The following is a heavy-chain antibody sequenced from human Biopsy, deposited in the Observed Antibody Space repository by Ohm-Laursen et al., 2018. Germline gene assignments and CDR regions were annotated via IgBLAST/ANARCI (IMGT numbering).Heavy chain of an antibody. Sequence: ASVKVSCKASRYTFTGDYIHWVRQAPGQGLEWMGWIDPKYGDTKFAQKFQGRVTMTRDTSTSTIYMELSSLGSDDTAVYYCATDTLMAQNLVPGENWFDPWGQGTLVTVSS. CDR1: RYTFTGDY. V-gene: IGHV1-2*02. CDR3: ATDTLMAQNLVPGENWFDP. CDR2: IDPKYGDT. D-gene: IGHD3-10*01. J-gene: IGHJ5*02.